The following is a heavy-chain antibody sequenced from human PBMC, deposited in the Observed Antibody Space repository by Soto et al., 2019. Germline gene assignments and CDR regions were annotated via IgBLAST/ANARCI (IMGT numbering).Heavy chain of an antibody. CDR2: IYHSGST. V-gene: IGHV4-38-2*01. D-gene: IGHD6-13*01. CDR3: ARRGAAAGRGALDY. CDR1: GYSISSGYY. Sequence: SETLSLTCAVSGYSISSGYYWGWIRQPPGKGLEWIGSIYHSGSTYYNPSLKRRVTISVDTSKNQFSLKLSSVTAADTAVYYCARRGAAAGRGALDYWGQGTLVTVSS. J-gene: IGHJ4*02.